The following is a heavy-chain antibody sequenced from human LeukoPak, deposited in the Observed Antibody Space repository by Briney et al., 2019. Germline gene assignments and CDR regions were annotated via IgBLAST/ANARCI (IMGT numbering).Heavy chain of an antibody. CDR3: ARDLKIQGRYNWNDVSFNWFDP. CDR2: ISGSGGRT. Sequence: PGGSLRLSCAASGFTFSSYAMSWVRQAPGKGLEWVSAISGSGGRTFYADSVKGRFTISRDNAKNSLYLQMNSLRAEDTAVYYCARDLKIQGRYNWNDVSFNWFDPWGQGTLVTVSS. V-gene: IGHV3-23*01. CDR1: GFTFSSYA. D-gene: IGHD1-1*01. J-gene: IGHJ5*02.